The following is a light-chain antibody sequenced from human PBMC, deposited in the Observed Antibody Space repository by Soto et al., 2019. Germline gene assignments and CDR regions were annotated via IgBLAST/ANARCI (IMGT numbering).Light chain of an antibody. Sequence: DLPMTQFPSTRSSALLDMVTMTSRASQSVRSYLAWYQQKPGKAPKLLIYEASSLDTGVPARFSGSGSGTEFTLTISSLQPEDFATYYCQQYNSYSCTFGQGTKVDIK. CDR1: QSVRSY. CDR3: QQYNSYSCT. CDR2: EAS. V-gene: IGKV1-5*03. J-gene: IGKJ1*01.